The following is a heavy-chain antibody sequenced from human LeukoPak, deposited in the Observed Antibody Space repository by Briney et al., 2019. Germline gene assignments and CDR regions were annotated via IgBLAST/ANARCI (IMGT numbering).Heavy chain of an antibody. Sequence: GGSLRLSCAASGFTFSSYSMSWVRQAPGKGLEWVSLISGSSSYRYYADSMKGRFTISRDNAKNSLYLQMDSLRVEDTAVYYCAGDASGWSRDCWGQGTLVTVSS. CDR3: AGDASGWSRDC. D-gene: IGHD6-19*01. CDR1: GFTFSSYS. CDR2: ISGSSSYR. J-gene: IGHJ4*02. V-gene: IGHV3-21*06.